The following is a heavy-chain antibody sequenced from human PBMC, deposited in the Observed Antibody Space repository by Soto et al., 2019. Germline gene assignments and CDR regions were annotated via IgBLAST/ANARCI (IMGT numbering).Heavy chain of an antibody. Sequence: GASAKASGKASGYTFTSYGISWVRQAPGQGLEWMGWISAYNGNTNYAQKLQGRVTMTTDTSTSTAYMELRSLRSDDTAVYYCARATKKAAFDIWGQGTMVTVSS. CDR2: ISAYNGNT. J-gene: IGHJ3*02. CDR3: ARATKKAAFDI. V-gene: IGHV1-18*01. CDR1: GYTFTSYG.